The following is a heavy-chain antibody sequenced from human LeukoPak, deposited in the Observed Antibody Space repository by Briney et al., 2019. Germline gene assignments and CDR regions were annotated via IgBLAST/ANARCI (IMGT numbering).Heavy chain of an antibody. CDR1: GFTFSSYA. V-gene: IGHV3-64*01. CDR3: ARVVAGLLYGMDV. J-gene: IGHJ6*02. Sequence: PGGSLRPSCAASGFTFSSYAMHWVRQAPGKGLEYVSAISSNGGSTYYANSVKGRFTISRDNSKNTLYLQMGSLRAEDMAVYYCARVVAGLLYGMDVWGQGTTVTVSS. CDR2: ISSNGGST. D-gene: IGHD6-19*01.